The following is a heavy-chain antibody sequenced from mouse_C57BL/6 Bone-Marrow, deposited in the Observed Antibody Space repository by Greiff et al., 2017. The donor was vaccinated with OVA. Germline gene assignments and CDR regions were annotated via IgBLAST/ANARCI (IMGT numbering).Heavy chain of an antibody. Sequence: VHVKQSVAELVRPGASVKLSCTASGFTIKNTYMHWVKQRPEQGLEWIGRIDPANGNTKYAPKFKGKATITADTSSNTAYLQLSSLTSEDTAIYYCARRGTFDYWGQGTTLTVSS. V-gene: IGHV14-3*01. CDR1: GFTIKNTY. CDR2: IDPANGNT. D-gene: IGHD3-3*01. J-gene: IGHJ2*01. CDR3: ARRGTFDY.